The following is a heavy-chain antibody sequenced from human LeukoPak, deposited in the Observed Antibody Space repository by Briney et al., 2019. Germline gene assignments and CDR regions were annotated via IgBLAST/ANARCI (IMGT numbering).Heavy chain of an antibody. CDR2: IYDSGST. Sequence: SETLSLTCTVSGGSINSYYWSWIRQPPGKGLEWIGYIYDSGSTNYNPSLKSRVTISVDTSNNQFSLKVTSVTAADTAVYFCASGDNYSNYYFDCWGQGALVTVSS. J-gene: IGHJ4*02. CDR3: ASGDNYSNYYFDC. D-gene: IGHD4-11*01. CDR1: GGSINSYY. V-gene: IGHV4-59*01.